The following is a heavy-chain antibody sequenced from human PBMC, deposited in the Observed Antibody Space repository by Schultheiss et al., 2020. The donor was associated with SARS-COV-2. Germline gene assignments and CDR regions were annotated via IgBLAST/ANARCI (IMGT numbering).Heavy chain of an antibody. CDR1: GYSFTSYW. CDR2: IYPGDSDT. Sequence: GGSLRLSCKGSGYSFTSYWIGWVRQMPGKGLEWMGIIYPGDSDTRYSPSFQGQVTISGDKSINTAYLQWSSLKASDTAMYYCARRLYSGYDWGVRNYLDYWGQGTLVTVSS. V-gene: IGHV5-51*01. J-gene: IGHJ4*02. CDR3: ARRLYSGYDWGVRNYLDY. D-gene: IGHD5-12*01.